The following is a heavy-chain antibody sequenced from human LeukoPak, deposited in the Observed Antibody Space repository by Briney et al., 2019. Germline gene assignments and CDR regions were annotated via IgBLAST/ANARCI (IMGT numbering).Heavy chain of an antibody. V-gene: IGHV3-53*01. CDR1: GFTVSSNY. CDR2: IYSGGST. Sequence: PGGSLRLSCAASGFTVSSNYMSWVRQAPGKGLEWVSVIYSGGSTYYADSVKGRFTISRGNSKNTLYLQMNSLRAEDTAVYYCARDRGSRTYYYYGMDVWGQGTTVTVSS. D-gene: IGHD1-26*01. J-gene: IGHJ6*02. CDR3: ARDRGSRTYYYYGMDV.